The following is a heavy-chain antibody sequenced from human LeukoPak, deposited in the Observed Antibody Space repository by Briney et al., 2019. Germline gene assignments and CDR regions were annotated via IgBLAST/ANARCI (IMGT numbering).Heavy chain of an antibody. D-gene: IGHD3-3*01. Sequence: SQTLFLTCTVSGGSISSDSYYWSWIRQPAGKGLEWIGRIYTSGSTNYNPSIKSRVTMSVDTSKNQFSLKLSSVTAADTAVYYCARDSAYDFWSGYPYYYYYYMDVWGKGTTVTVTS. CDR1: GGSISSDSYY. V-gene: IGHV4-61*02. CDR2: IYTSGST. CDR3: ARDSAYDFWSGYPYYYYYYMDV. J-gene: IGHJ6*03.